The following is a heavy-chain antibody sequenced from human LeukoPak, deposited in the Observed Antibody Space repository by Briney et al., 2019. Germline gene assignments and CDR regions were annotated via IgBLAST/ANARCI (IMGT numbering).Heavy chain of an antibody. J-gene: IGHJ3*02. CDR2: ITISSSYI. D-gene: IGHD1-26*01. V-gene: IGHV3-21*01. CDR3: ARYRFVVGATDSFDI. Sequence: GGSLRLSCAASGISFSNYGMYWVRQAPGKGREWASSITISSSYIYYADSVKGRFTISRDNAKNSLYLHMNSLRAEDTAVYYCARYRFVVGATDSFDIWGQGTMVTVSS. CDR1: GISFSNYG.